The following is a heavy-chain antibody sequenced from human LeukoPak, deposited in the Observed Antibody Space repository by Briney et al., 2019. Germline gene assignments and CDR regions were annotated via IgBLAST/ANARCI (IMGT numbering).Heavy chain of an antibody. Sequence: GGSLRLSCAASGFTFSGYSMNWVRQGPGKGLEWVSSITSSSSSTYYADSVKGRFTISRDNAKNSLYLHMNSLRAEDTAVYYRAPAGGISTWYFDYWGQGTLVTVSS. CDR3: APAGGISTWYFDY. CDR2: ITSSSSST. V-gene: IGHV3-21*01. CDR1: GFTFSGYS. J-gene: IGHJ4*02. D-gene: IGHD1-26*01.